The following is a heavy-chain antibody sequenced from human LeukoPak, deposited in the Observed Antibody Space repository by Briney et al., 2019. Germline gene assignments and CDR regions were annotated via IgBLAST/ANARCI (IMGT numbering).Heavy chain of an antibody. CDR3: ARLSTYSSSWYYFDY. CDR2: IYYSGST. J-gene: IGHJ4*02. CDR1: GGSISSYY. Sequence: SETLSLTCTVSGGSISSYYWSWIWQPPGKGLEWIGYIYYSGSTNYNPSLKSRVTISVDTSKNQFSLKLGSVTAADTAVYYCARLSTYSSSWYYFDYWGQGTLVTVSS. V-gene: IGHV4-59*08. D-gene: IGHD6-13*01.